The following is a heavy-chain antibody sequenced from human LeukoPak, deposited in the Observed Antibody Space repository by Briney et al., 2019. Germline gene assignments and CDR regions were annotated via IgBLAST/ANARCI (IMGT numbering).Heavy chain of an antibody. CDR1: GLTFRDYY. D-gene: IGHD3-9*01. Sequence: GGSLRLSCAASGLTFRDYYMSWIRQAPGKGLEWVSYISRGGSTIYYADSVRGRFTISRDNAKNSLYLQMNSLRAEDTAVYYCASPSSVSRYFEVGDDGMDVWGQGTTVTVSS. CDR2: ISRGGSTI. V-gene: IGHV3-11*01. CDR3: ASPSSVSRYFEVGDDGMDV. J-gene: IGHJ6*02.